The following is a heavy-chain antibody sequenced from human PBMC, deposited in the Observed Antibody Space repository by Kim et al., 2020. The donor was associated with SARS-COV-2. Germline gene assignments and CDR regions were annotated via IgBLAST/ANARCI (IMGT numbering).Heavy chain of an antibody. Sequence: ASVKVSCKVSGNKFPGFGLVIHWVRQAPGEGLEWMGSFLHATGETMYPQKFQGTVTVTEDTYTDTSYMEMSSLISDDTAVYFCATLQEDYGDTYYFNQWGRGTPVTVSS. CDR3: ATLQEDYGDTYYFNQ. CDR2: FLHATGET. J-gene: IGHJ4*02. D-gene: IGHD4-17*01. CDR1: GNKFPGFGLV. V-gene: IGHV1-24*01.